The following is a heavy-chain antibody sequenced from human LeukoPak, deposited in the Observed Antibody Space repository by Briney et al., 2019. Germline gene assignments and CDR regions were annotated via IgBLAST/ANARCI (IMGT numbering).Heavy chain of an antibody. D-gene: IGHD6-19*01. CDR2: IIYSGRT. CDR3: ARHGDSSGSDY. CDR1: GASMSSYSYD. V-gene: IGHV4-39*01. J-gene: IGHJ4*02. Sequence: SETLSLTCTVSGASMSSYSYDWGWIRQPPGKGLEWIGTIIYSGRTFYNPSLKSRASISADTSKNQFSLKLISVTAADTAVYYCARHGDSSGSDYLGQGTLVTVSS.